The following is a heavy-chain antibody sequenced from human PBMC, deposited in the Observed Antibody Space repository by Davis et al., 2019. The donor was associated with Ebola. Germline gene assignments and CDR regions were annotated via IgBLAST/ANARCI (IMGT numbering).Heavy chain of an antibody. CDR2: IIPILGTA. CDR1: GGTFSSYA. Sequence: AASVKVSCKASGGTFSSYAISWVRQAPGQGLEWMGRIIPILGTANYAQKFQGRVTITADESTSTAYMELSSLRSEDTAVYYCARDPFGQYDSSGYEDYWGQGTLVTVSS. V-gene: IGHV1-69*11. D-gene: IGHD3-22*01. CDR3: ARDPFGQYDSSGYEDY. J-gene: IGHJ4*02.